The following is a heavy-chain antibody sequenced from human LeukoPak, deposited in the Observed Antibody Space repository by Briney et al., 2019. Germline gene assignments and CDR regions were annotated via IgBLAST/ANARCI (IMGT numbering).Heavy chain of an antibody. D-gene: IGHD5-18*01. CDR3: ARGGYTDMAAFDY. Sequence: GGSLRLSCAASGFAFNDYWMNWVRQVPGKGLMWVARINSDGSRTTYADPVKGRFTVSRDNAKNTLYLQMDTLRVEDTAVYYCARGGYTDMAAFDYWGQGTLVIVSS. V-gene: IGHV3-74*01. CDR2: INSDGSRT. J-gene: IGHJ4*02. CDR1: GFAFNDYW.